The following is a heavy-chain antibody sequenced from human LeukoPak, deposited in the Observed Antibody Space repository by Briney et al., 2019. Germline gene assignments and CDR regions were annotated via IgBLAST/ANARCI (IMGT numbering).Heavy chain of an antibody. J-gene: IGHJ4*02. CDR3: ARESSSGWHYFDF. V-gene: IGHV3-30*03. D-gene: IGHD6-19*01. CDR2: ISYDGGIK. CDR1: GFTFSSFD. Sequence: GGSLRLSCAASGFTFSSFDMHWVRQAPGKGLEWVAIISYDGGIKYYADSVKGQFTISRDNSKNTLFLQMNSLTVADTAFYYCARESSSGWHYFDFWGQGTLVSVSS.